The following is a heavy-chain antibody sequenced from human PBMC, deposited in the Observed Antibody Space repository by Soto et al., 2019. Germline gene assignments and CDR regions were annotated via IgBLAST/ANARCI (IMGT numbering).Heavy chain of an antibody. CDR3: PKDEDQYESSGTILKYSPFDY. CDR2: ISGSGGST. J-gene: IGHJ4*02. D-gene: IGHD3-22*01. Sequence: GGSLRLSCAASGFTFSSYAMSWVRQAPGKGLEWVSAISGSGGSTYYADSVKGRFTISRDNSKNTLYLQMNSLRAEDTAVYYCPKDEDQYESSGTILKYSPFDYCRQLNLVTVSS. V-gene: IGHV3-23*01. CDR1: GFTFSSYA.